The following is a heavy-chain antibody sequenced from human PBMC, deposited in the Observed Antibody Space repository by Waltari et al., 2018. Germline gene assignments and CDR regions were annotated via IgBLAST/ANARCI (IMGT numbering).Heavy chain of an antibody. Sequence: QVQLQQWGAGLLKPSETLSLTCAVYGGSFSGYYWSWIRQPPGEGLEWIGEINHSGSTNHNPSLKSRVTISVDTSKNQFSLKLSSVTAADTAVYYCARFYDSSGYRPDAFDIWGQGTMVTVSS. J-gene: IGHJ3*02. CDR3: ARFYDSSGYRPDAFDI. CDR2: INHSGST. CDR1: GGSFSGYY. D-gene: IGHD3-22*01. V-gene: IGHV4-34*01.